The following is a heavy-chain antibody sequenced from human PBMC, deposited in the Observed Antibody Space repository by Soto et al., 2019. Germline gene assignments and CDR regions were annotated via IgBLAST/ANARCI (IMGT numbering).Heavy chain of an antibody. CDR2: IIPIFGTA. V-gene: IGHV1-69*13. Sequence: ASVKVSCKASGGTFSSYAISWVRQAPGQGLEWMGGIIPIFGTANYAQKFQGRVTITADESTSTAYMELSSLRSEDTAVYYCARGRGSSRWYALFDYWGQGTLVTVSS. CDR3: ARGRGSSRWYALFDY. J-gene: IGHJ4*02. CDR1: GGTFSSYA. D-gene: IGHD6-13*01.